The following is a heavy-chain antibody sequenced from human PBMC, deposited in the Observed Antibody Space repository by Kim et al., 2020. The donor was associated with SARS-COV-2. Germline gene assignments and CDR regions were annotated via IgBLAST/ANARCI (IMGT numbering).Heavy chain of an antibody. CDR3: AKDIITSCYRRGDY. CDR1: GFTFSSYA. D-gene: IGHD3-22*01. J-gene: IGHJ4*01. CDR2: ISGKDTTT. V-gene: IGHV3-23*01. Sequence: GGSLRLSCTASGFTFSSYAMTWFRLAPGKRLEWVSVISGKDTTTFYADSVKGRFFSSRDTSKNTLHLQMNSLRAEATVFYYCAKDIITSCYRRGDYWC.